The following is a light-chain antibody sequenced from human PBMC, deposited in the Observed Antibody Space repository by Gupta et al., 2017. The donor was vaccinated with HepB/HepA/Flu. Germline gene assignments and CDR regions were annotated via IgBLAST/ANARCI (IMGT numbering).Light chain of an antibody. V-gene: IGKV3-15*01. CDR3: QPYNNGPPYT. CDR1: QSVSSN. CDR2: GAS. Sequence: EIVMTQSPATLSVSPGERATLSCRASQSVSSNLAWYQPKPGQAPRLLIYGASTRATGIPARVSGSGSGTEFTLTISSLQSEDFAVYYCQPYNNGPPYTFGQGTKLEIK. J-gene: IGKJ2*01.